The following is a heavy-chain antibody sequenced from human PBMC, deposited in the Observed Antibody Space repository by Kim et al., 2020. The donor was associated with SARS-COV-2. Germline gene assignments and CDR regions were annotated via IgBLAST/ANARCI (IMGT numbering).Heavy chain of an antibody. D-gene: IGHD1-26*01. CDR3: AREVGATSYFDY. CDR2: INSGGSST. Sequence: GGSLRLSCAASGFTFSAYWIHWVRQVPGKGLVWVSRINSGGSSTTYADSVKGRFTISRDNAKNTLYLQMNSLRAEETAVYYCAREVGATSYFDYWGQGTLVTVSS. V-gene: IGHV3-74*01. CDR1: GFTFSAYW. J-gene: IGHJ4*02.